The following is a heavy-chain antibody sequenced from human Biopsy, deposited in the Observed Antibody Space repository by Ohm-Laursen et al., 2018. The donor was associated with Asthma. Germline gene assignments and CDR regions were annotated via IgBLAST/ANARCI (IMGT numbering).Heavy chain of an antibody. V-gene: IGHV3-53*05. J-gene: IGHJ4*02. Sequence: SLRLSCAASGFTFGDYWLSWVRQAPGKGLEWVSVIYSGGTSHTADSVRGRFTTSRDYSKNTLYLQMHSLRAEDTAVYYCARGDSSNWSHYYFDSWGQGTLVTVSS. CDR3: ARGDSSNWSHYYFDS. D-gene: IGHD3-22*01. CDR2: IYSGGTS. CDR1: GFTFGDYW.